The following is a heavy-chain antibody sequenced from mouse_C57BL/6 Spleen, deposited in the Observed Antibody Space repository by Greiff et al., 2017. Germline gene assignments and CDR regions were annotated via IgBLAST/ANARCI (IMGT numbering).Heavy chain of an antibody. V-gene: IGHV1-82*01. CDR1: GYAFSSSW. J-gene: IGHJ2*01. CDR3: ARPYYCGSSYDFDY. CDR2: IYPGDGDT. D-gene: IGHD1-1*01. Sequence: VQLQQSGPELVKPGASVKISCKASGYAFSSSWMNWVKQRPGKGLEWIGRIYPGDGDTNYNGKFKGKATLTADKSSSTAYMQLSSLTSEDSAVYFFARPYYCGSSYDFDYWGQGTTLTVSS.